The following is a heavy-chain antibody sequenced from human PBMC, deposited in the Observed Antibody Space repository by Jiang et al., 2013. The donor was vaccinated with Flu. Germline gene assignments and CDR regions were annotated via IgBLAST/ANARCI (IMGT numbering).Heavy chain of an antibody. J-gene: IGHJ4*02. CDR3: ARGVSLTGTLLFDF. Sequence: KPSQTLSLTCAVSTGAISSGGSSWSWIRQPPGRGLEWIGYIHHGGSTFNNPSLKSRVAMSVDTSANQFSLKLISVTAADTAVYYCARGVSLTGTLLFDFWGQGILVTVSA. D-gene: IGHD1-1*01. CDR1: TGAISSGGSS. CDR2: IHHGGST. V-gene: IGHV4-30-2*01.